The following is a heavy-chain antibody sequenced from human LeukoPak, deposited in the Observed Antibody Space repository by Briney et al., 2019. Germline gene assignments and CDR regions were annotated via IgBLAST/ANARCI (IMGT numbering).Heavy chain of an antibody. CDR3: ARGRRRITIFGVVSLNWFDP. CDR1: GYTFTSYA. D-gene: IGHD3-3*01. V-gene: IGHV1-3*03. CDR2: INAGNGNT. J-gene: IGHJ5*02. Sequence: ASVKVSCKASGYTFTSYAMHWVRQAPGQRLEWMGWINAGNGNTKYSQEFQGRVTITRDTSASTAYMELSSLRSEDMAVYYCARGRRRITIFGVVSLNWFDPWGQGTLVTVSS.